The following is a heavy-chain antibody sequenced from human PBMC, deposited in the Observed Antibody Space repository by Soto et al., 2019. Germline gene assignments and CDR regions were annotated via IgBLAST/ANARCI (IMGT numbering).Heavy chain of an antibody. CDR3: ARAGNCTSTTCFSGWLDP. D-gene: IGHD2-2*01. Sequence: ASVKVSCKDSGYTLTNYSMHWVRQAHGQRLEWMGWINTDNGKTRDSQRFQDRVTLTRDTSANTAYMELSSLTYEDTAVYYCARAGNCTSTTCFSGWLDPWGQGTLVTVSS. CDR2: INTDNGKT. V-gene: IGHV1-3*04. CDR1: GYTLTNYS. J-gene: IGHJ5*02.